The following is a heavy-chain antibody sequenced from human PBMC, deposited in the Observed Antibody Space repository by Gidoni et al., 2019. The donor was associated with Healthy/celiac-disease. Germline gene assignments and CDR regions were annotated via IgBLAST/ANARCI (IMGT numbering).Heavy chain of an antibody. CDR3: TRDQSAYYGSGSYSPVY. D-gene: IGHD3-10*01. CDR1: GFTFGDYA. Sequence: EVQLVESGGGLVKPGRSLRLSCTASGFTFGDYAMRWFRQAPGKGLEWVGFIRSKAYGGTTEYAASVKGRFTISRDDSKSIAYLQRNSLKTEDTAVYYCTRDQSAYYGSGSYSPVYWGQGTLVTVSS. CDR2: IRSKAYGGTT. V-gene: IGHV3-49*05. J-gene: IGHJ4*02.